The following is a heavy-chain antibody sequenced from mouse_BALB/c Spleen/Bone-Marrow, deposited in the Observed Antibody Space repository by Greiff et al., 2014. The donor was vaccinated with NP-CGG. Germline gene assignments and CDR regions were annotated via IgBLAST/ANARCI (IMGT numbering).Heavy chain of an antibody. CDR1: GYTLTNYW. D-gene: IGHD1-1*01. V-gene: IGHV1S132*01. CDR2: IFPGTGTT. CDR3: ARHYYGSSDAMDY. J-gene: IGHJ4*01. Sequence: VQLQQSGAELVKPGASVKLSCKPSGYTLTNYWIQWVKQRPGKDLGWIGEIFPGTGTTYYNEKFKGKATLTIDTSSSTAYMQLSSLTSEDSAVYLCARHYYGSSDAMDYWGQGTSVTVSS.